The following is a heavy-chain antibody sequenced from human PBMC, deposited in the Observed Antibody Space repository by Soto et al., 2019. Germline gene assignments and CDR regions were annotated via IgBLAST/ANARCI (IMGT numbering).Heavy chain of an antibody. CDR3: ARDTFGGAYDFLQ. Sequence: EVQLVESGGGLVQPGGSLRLSCAASGFTVSSFYMTWVRQAPGKGLQWVAVISSGGSTYYADSVKGRFTICRDNSKNTLYLEMNSLRAEDTAVYYCARDTFGGAYDFLQGGQGTLVTVSS. D-gene: IGHD3-3*01. CDR2: ISSGGST. CDR1: GFTVSSFY. V-gene: IGHV3-66*01. J-gene: IGHJ4*02.